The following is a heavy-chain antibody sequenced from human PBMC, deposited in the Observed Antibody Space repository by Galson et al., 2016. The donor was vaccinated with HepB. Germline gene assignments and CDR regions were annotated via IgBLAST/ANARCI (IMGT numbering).Heavy chain of an antibody. CDR1: GFTFSTYG. D-gene: IGHD4/OR15-4a*01. Sequence: SLRLSCAASGFTFSTYGMHWVRQAPGKGLEWVASISSRSTYIHYADSVEGRFTISRDNAENSLYLEMSSLRVEDTAVYYCAREKGGSTMASHWFDPWGQGTLVAVSS. CDR2: ISSRSTYI. J-gene: IGHJ5*02. V-gene: IGHV3-21*01. CDR3: AREKGGSTMASHWFDP.